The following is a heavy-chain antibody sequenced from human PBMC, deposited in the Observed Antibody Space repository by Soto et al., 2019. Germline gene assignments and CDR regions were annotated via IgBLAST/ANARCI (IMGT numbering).Heavy chain of an antibody. Sequence: EGSLRLSCSASGFTFSSYGMHWVRQAPGKGLERVAVIWYDGSNKYYADSVKGRFTISRDNSKNTLYLQMNSLRAQYTAVYYCARDAILGVVSDPGESYGMDVWGQGTTVTVSS. J-gene: IGHJ6*02. CDR1: GFTFSSYG. CDR3: ARDAILGVVSDPGESYGMDV. CDR2: IWYDGSNK. V-gene: IGHV3-33*01. D-gene: IGHD3-3*01.